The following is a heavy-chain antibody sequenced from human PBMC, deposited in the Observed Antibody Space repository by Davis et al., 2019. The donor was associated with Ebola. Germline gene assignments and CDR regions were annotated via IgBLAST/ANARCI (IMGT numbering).Heavy chain of an antibody. D-gene: IGHD2-8*02. CDR1: GNSFSSHW. CDR2: IYTGDSDT. Sequence: VESLIISFQYSGNSFSSHWIGLVRQMPVQGLEWVGIIYTGDSDTRYSPSFRGQVNISADKSSKTAFLQWSSLKASDTAMYYCASLRRTITGMDDAFEIWGQGTMVTVSS. J-gene: IGHJ3*02. CDR3: ASLRRTITGMDDAFEI. V-gene: IGHV5-51*01.